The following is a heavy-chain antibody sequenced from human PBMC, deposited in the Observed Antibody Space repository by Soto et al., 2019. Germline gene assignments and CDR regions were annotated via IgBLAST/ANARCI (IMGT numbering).Heavy chain of an antibody. J-gene: IGHJ6*02. CDR3: ASSVGGLFRPPDRNRYYYGMDV. CDR2: INSYNGNT. D-gene: IGHD2-15*01. V-gene: IGHV1-18*01. Sequence: GASVKVSCKASGYTFTSYGISWVRQAPGQGLEWMGWINSYNGNTNYAQKFHGRVTITTDTSASTAYMELSSLRSEDTAVYYCASSVGGLFRPPDRNRYYYGMDVWGQGTTVTVSS. CDR1: GYTFTSYG.